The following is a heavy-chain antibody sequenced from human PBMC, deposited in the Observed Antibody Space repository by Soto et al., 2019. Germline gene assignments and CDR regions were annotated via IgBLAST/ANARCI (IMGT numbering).Heavy chain of an antibody. V-gene: IGHV4-34*01. CDR3: ASWKSSSDLLGPGYPSWFDP. CDR1: GGSFSGYY. Sequence: SETLSLTCAVYGGSFSGYYWSWIRQPPGKGLEWIGEINHSGSTNYNPSLKSRVTISVDTSKNQFSLKLSSVTAADTAVYYCASWKSSSDLLGPGYPSWFDPWGQGTLVTVSS. CDR2: INHSGST. D-gene: IGHD6-6*01. J-gene: IGHJ5*02.